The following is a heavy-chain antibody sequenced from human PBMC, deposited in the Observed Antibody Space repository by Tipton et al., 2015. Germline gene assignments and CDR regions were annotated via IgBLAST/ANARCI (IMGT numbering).Heavy chain of an antibody. CDR1: GGSMSNYY. V-gene: IGHV4-59*01. Sequence: TLSLTCTVSGVSGGSMSNYYWSWIRQPPGKGLEWIGYISYSVTTSYTSSLKSRVTISVDTSKNQFSLKLSSVTAADTAVYFCARESRNWNSPLFGTYDIWGQGAMVAVSS. CDR3: ARESRNWNSPLFGTYDI. CDR2: ISYSVTT. J-gene: IGHJ3*02. D-gene: IGHD1-1*01.